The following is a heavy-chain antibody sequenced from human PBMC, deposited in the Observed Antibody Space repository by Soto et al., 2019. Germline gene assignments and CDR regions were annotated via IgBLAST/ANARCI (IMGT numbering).Heavy chain of an antibody. V-gene: IGHV1-3*01. CDR2: INAGNGNT. J-gene: IGHJ4*02. CDR3: AVMYYYDSSGYTDFDY. Sequence: ASVKVSCKASGYTFTSYAIHWVRQAPGQRLEWMGWINAGNGNTKYSQKFQGRVTITRDTSASTAYMELSSLRSEDTAVYYCAVMYYYDSSGYTDFDYWGQGTLVTVSS. CDR1: GYTFTSYA. D-gene: IGHD3-22*01.